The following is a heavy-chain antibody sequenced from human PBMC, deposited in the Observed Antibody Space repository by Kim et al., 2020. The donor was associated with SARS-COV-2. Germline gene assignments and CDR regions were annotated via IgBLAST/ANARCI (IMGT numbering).Heavy chain of an antibody. V-gene: IGHV3-53*01. D-gene: IGHD3-10*01. Sequence: GGSLRLSCAASGFTVSSNYMSWVRQAPGKGLEWVSVIYSGGSTYYADSVKGRFTISRDNSKNTLYLQMNSLRAEDTAVYYCARTYYYGSGKEARGAFDIWGQGTMVTVSS. J-gene: IGHJ3*02. CDR1: GFTVSSNY. CDR2: IYSGGST. CDR3: ARTYYYGSGKEARGAFDI.